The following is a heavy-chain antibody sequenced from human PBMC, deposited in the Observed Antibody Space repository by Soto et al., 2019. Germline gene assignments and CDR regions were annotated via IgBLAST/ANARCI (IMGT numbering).Heavy chain of an antibody. V-gene: IGHV3-30*18. CDR1: GFTFSSYG. CDR3: AKSTSIAAAGIPDHFDY. CDR2: ISYDGSNK. D-gene: IGHD6-13*01. Sequence: QVQLVESGGGVVQPGRSLRLSCAASGFTFSSYGMHWVRQAPGKGLEWVAVISYDGSNKYYADSVKGRFTISRDNSKNTLYLQMNSLRAEDTAVYYCAKSTSIAAAGIPDHFDYWGQGTLVTVSS. J-gene: IGHJ4*02.